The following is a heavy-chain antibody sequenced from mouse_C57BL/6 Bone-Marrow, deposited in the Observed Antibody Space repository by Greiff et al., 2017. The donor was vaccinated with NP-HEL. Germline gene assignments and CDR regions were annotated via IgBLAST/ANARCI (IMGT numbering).Heavy chain of an antibody. CDR3: ARVTVVAPFDY. J-gene: IGHJ2*01. D-gene: IGHD1-1*01. CDR2: IDPSDSYT. Sequence: QVQLQQSGAELVMPGASVKLSCKASGYTFTSYWMHWVKQRPGQGLEWIGEIDPSDSYTNYNQKFKGKSTLTVDKSSSTAYMQLSSLTSEDSAVYYCARVTVVAPFDYWGQGTTLTVSS. V-gene: IGHV1-69*01. CDR1: GYTFTSYW.